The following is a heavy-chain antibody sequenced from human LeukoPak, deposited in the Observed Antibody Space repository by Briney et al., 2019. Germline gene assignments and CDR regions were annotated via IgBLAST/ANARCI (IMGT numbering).Heavy chain of an antibody. V-gene: IGHV3-74*01. CDR3: VRDRYYSHDY. J-gene: IGHJ4*02. D-gene: IGHD3-10*01. CDR1: GFSFSSTW. Sequence: GGSLRLSCAASGFSFSSTWMHWVRQAPGKGLVWVSRIKSDGISTIYADSVKGRFTISRDNAKNTLYLQINSLRAEDTAVYYCVRDRYYSHDYWGQGTLVTVSS. CDR2: IKSDGIST.